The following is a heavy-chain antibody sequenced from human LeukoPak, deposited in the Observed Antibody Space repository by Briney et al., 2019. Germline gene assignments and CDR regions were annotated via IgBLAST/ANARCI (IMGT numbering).Heavy chain of an antibody. Sequence: PGGSLRLSCAASGFTFSSYSMNWVRQAPGKGLEWVSYISSSSSTIYYAGSAKGRFTISRDNAKNSLYLQMNSLRAEDTAVYYCARVGVTYYYDSYDYWGQGTLVTVSS. CDR3: ARVGVTYYYDSYDY. V-gene: IGHV3-48*01. D-gene: IGHD3-22*01. CDR2: ISSSSSTI. CDR1: GFTFSSYS. J-gene: IGHJ4*02.